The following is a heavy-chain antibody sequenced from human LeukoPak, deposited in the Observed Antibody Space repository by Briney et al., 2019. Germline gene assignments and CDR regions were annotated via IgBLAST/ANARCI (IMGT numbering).Heavy chain of an antibody. CDR2: ISSSSIYI. CDR3: ARDPGAYSSSPIDY. CDR1: GFTFSTYY. J-gene: IGHJ4*02. D-gene: IGHD6-6*01. Sequence: GGSLRLSCAASGFTFSTYYMNWVRQAPGKGLEWVSSISSSSIYIYYADSVKGRFTISRDNAKNSLYLQMNSLRAEDTAVYYCARDPGAYSSSPIDYWGQGTLVTVSS. V-gene: IGHV3-21*01.